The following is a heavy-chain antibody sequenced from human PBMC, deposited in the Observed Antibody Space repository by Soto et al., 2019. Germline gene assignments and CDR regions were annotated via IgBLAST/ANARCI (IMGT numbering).Heavy chain of an antibody. CDR1: GGTFSSYT. Sequence: QVQLVQSGAEVKKPGSSVKVSCKASGGTFSSYTISWVRQAPGQGLEWMGRIIPILGIANYAQKFQGRVTITADKSPSTAYMELSSLRSEDTAVYYCARYSGSCPDWYFDLWGRGTLVTVFS. V-gene: IGHV1-69*02. CDR3: ARYSGSCPDWYFDL. D-gene: IGHD1-26*01. J-gene: IGHJ2*01. CDR2: IIPILGIA.